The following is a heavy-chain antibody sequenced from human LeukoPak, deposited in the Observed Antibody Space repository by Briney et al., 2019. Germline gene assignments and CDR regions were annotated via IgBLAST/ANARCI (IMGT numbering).Heavy chain of an antibody. D-gene: IGHD3-10*02. CDR1: GFTVSSNY. Sequence: GGSLRLSCAASGFTVSSNYMSWVRQAPGKGLEWVSVIYSGGSTYYADSVKGRFTISRDNSKNTLYLQMNSLRAEDTAVYYCARLSSVQGVDYWGQGTLVTVSS. V-gene: IGHV3-53*01. CDR3: ARLSSVQGVDY. CDR2: IYSGGST. J-gene: IGHJ4*02.